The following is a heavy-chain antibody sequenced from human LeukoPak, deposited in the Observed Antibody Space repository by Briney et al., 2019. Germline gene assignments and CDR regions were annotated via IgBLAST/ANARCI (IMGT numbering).Heavy chain of an antibody. CDR1: GGSFSGYY. Sequence: SETLSLTCAVYGGSFSGYYWSWIRQPPGKGLEWIGEINHSGSSNYNPSLKSRVTMSVDTSKNQFSLRLRSVTAADTAVYYCARQIASAGTAGFDFWGQGALVTVSS. V-gene: IGHV4-34*01. D-gene: IGHD6-13*01. CDR2: INHSGSS. J-gene: IGHJ4*02. CDR3: ARQIASAGTAGFDF.